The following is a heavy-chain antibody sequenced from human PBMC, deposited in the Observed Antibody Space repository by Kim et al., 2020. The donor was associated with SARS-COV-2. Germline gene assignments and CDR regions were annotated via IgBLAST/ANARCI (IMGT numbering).Heavy chain of an antibody. CDR2: ISSSSSTI. V-gene: IGHV3-48*02. CDR3: AREGYCSGGSCYPGGYYGMDV. J-gene: IGHJ6*02. D-gene: IGHD2-15*01. CDR1: GFTFSSYS. Sequence: GGSLRLSCAASGFTFSSYSMNWVRQAPGKGLEWVSYISSSSSTIYYADSVKGRFTISRDNAKNSLYLQMNSLRDEDTAVYYCAREGYCSGGSCYPGGYYGMDVWGQGTTVTVSS.